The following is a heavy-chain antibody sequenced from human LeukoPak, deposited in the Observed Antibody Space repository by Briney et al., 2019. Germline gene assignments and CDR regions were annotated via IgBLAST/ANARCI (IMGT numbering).Heavy chain of an antibody. CDR1: GGSISSSSYY. CDR2: IYYSGST. J-gene: IGHJ5*02. Sequence: SETLSLTCTVSGGSISSSSYYWGWIRQPPGKGLEWIGSIYYSGSTYYNPSLKSRVTISVDTSKNQFSLKLSSVTAADTAVYYCARHWVVVTARDNWFEPWGQGTLVTVSS. D-gene: IGHD2-21*02. CDR3: ARHWVVVTARDNWFEP. V-gene: IGHV4-39*01.